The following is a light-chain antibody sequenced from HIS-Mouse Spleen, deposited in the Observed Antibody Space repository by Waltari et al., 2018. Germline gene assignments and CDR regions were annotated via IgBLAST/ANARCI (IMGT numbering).Light chain of an antibody. CDR1: QSLLHSNGYNY. CDR2: LGS. CDR3: MQALQTPWT. J-gene: IGKJ2*01. Sequence: DIVMTQSPLSLPVTPGEPASISCRSSQSLLHSNGYNYLDWYLPKPGQSPQLLIYLGSNRASGVPDRFSGSGSGTDFTLKISRVEAEDVEVYYCMQALQTPWTFGQGTKLEIK. V-gene: IGKV2-28*01.